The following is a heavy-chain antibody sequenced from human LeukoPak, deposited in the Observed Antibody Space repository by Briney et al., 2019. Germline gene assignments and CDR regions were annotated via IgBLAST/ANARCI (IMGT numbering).Heavy chain of an antibody. V-gene: IGHV4-38-2*02. J-gene: IGHJ5*02. D-gene: IGHD1-26*01. CDR2: IYHSGST. Sequence: SETLSLTCTVSGYSISSGYYWGWIRQPPGKGLEWIGSIYHSGSTYYNPSLKSRVTISVDTSKNQFSLKLSSVTAADTAVYYCARAYSGSYYIDNWFDPWGQGTLVTVSS. CDR1: GYSISSGYY. CDR3: ARAYSGSYYIDNWFDP.